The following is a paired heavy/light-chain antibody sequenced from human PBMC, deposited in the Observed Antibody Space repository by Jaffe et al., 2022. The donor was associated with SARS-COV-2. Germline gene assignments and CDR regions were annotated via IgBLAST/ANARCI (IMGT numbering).Light chain of an antibody. CDR2: GAS. CDR3: QQYNGWPLT. J-gene: IGKJ4*01. Sequence: EIVMTQSPAALSVSPGERATLSCRASQSVGSDLAWYQQKFGQPPRILIYGASTRANAIPDRFSGSGSGTDFTLTISSLQSEDFAVYYCQQYNGWPLTFGGGTNVEIK. V-gene: IGKV3-15*01. CDR1: QSVGSD.
Heavy chain of an antibody. Sequence: EVQLVESGGGLVQPGGSLRLSCAASGFTFSSQAMSWVRQAPGKGLQWVTIISGTSRTIYYADSVKGRFTVSRDNSKNTLYLQMNNLRAEDTAIYYCAKKGLIVNGNDWFDPWGQGTLVTVSS. V-gene: IGHV3-23*04. CDR3: AKKGLIVNGNDWFDP. CDR1: GFTFSSQA. J-gene: IGHJ5*02. D-gene: IGHD3-22*01. CDR2: ISGTSRTI.